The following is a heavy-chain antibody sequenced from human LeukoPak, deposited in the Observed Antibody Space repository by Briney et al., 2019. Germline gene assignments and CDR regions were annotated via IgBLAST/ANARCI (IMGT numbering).Heavy chain of an antibody. CDR3: ALGVGATTQDY. V-gene: IGHV1-69*04. CDR1: GGTFSSYA. D-gene: IGHD1-26*01. J-gene: IGHJ4*02. Sequence: VASVKVSCKASGGTFSSYAISWVRQAPGQGLEWMGRIIPILGIANYAQKFQGRVTITADKSTSTAYMELSSLRSEDTAVYYCALGVGATTQDYWGQGTLVTVSS. CDR2: IIPILGIA.